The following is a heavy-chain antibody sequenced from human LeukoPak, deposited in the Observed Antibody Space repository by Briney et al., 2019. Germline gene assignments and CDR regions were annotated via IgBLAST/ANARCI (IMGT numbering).Heavy chain of an antibody. CDR3: ASANCSSTSCQHYYFDY. J-gene: IGHJ4*02. V-gene: IGHV4-39*07. CDR2: INHSGST. Sequence: PSETLSLTCTVSGGSISSSSYYWGWIRQPPGKGLEWIGEINHSGSTNYNPSLKSRVTISVDTSKNQFSLKLSSVTAADTAVYYCASANCSSTSCQHYYFDYWGQGTLVTVSS. CDR1: GGSISSSSYY. D-gene: IGHD2-2*01.